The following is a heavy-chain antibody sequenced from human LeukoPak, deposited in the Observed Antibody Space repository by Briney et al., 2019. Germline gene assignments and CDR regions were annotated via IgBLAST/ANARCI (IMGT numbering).Heavy chain of an antibody. V-gene: IGHV1-46*01. Sequence: ASVNDSFKSSRYTFTSYHIHEVRQAPGQGLEWMGLINPREGSTDNVQRFQDRVSLTRDTSTSTVYMDLSRLRCEDPAVYYCARSAKIDVWGEGTTVTVSS. CDR3: ARSAKIDV. CDR2: INPREGST. CDR1: RYTFTSYH. J-gene: IGHJ6*01.